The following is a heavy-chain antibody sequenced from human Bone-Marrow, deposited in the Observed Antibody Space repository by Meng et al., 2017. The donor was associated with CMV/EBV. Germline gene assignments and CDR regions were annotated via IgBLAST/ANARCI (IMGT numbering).Heavy chain of an antibody. D-gene: IGHD3-3*02. CDR2: IRYDGSNK. Sequence: GGSLRLSCAASGFTFSSYGMHWVRQAPGKGLEWVAFIRYDGSNKYYADSVKGRFTISRDNSKNTLYLQMNSLRAEDTAVYYCAKDRIFGEVGYFDYWGQGTLVTVDS. J-gene: IGHJ4*02. V-gene: IGHV3-30*02. CDR1: GFTFSSYG. CDR3: AKDRIFGEVGYFDY.